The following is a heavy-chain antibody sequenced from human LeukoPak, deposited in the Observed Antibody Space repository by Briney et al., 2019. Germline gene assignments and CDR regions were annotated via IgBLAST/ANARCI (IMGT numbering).Heavy chain of an antibody. CDR1: GFTFNSYS. V-gene: IGHV3-21*01. CDR3: ASLPTIFGVVPWFDP. Sequence: GGSLRLSCAASGFTFNSYSMTWVRQAPGKGLEWVSSISSSSSYIYYADSVKGRFAISRDNAKNSLYLQMNSLRAEDTAVYYCASLPTIFGVVPWFDPWGQGTLVTVSS. J-gene: IGHJ5*02. D-gene: IGHD3-3*01. CDR2: ISSSSSYI.